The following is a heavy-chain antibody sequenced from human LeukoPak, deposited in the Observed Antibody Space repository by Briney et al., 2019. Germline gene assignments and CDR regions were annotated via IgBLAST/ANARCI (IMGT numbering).Heavy chain of an antibody. D-gene: IGHD4/OR15-4a*01. CDR2: ISGSGGST. Sequence: GGSLRLSCAASGFTLSSDAMSWVRQAPGKGLEWVSAISGSGGSTYYADSVKGRFTISRDNSKNTLYLQMNSLRAEDTAVYYCAKGYGGNPGFDYWGQGTLVTVSS. CDR1: GFTLSSDA. CDR3: AKGYGGNPGFDY. J-gene: IGHJ4*02. V-gene: IGHV3-23*01.